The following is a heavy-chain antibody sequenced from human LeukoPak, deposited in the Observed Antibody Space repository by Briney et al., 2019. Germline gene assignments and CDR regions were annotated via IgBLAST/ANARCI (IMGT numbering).Heavy chain of an antibody. CDR3: ASNRIPRLVGATTT. J-gene: IGHJ4*02. D-gene: IGHD1-26*01. Sequence: GGSLRLSCAASGFTVSSNYMSWVRQAPGKGLEWVSVIYSGGSTYYADSVKGRFTISRDNSKNTLYLQMNSLRAEDTAVYYCASNRIPRLVGATTTWGQGTLVTVSS. CDR1: GFTVSSNY. CDR2: IYSGGST. V-gene: IGHV3-66*01.